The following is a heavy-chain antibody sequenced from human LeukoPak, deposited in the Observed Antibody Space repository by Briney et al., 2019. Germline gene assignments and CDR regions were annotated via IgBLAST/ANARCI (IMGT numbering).Heavy chain of an antibody. J-gene: IGHJ4*02. V-gene: IGHV3-48*01. CDR2: ISSSSSTI. D-gene: IGHD3-3*02. Sequence: GGSLRLSCAASGFTFSSYSMNWVRQAPGKGLEWVSYISSSSSTIYYADSVKGRFTISRDNAKNSLYLQMNSLRAEDTAVYYCASHFWSGYLDYWGQGTLVTVSS. CDR1: GFTFSSYS. CDR3: ASHFWSGYLDY.